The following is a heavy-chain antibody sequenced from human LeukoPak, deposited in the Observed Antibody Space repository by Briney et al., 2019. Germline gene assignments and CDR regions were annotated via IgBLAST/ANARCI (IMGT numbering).Heavy chain of an antibody. V-gene: IGHV3-11*01. J-gene: IGHJ3*02. CDR2: ISRSGSTI. CDR1: GFGFSDYY. Sequence: GGSLRLSCAASGFGFSDYYMSWIRRAPGKGLEWVSYISRSGSTIHYADSVKGRFTISRDNAKNSLYLQMNSLRAEDTAVYYCAREGDGDFAINMWGQGTTVIVSS. D-gene: IGHD4-17*01. CDR3: AREGDGDFAINM.